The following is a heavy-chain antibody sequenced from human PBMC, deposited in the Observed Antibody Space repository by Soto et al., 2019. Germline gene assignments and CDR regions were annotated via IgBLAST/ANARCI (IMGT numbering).Heavy chain of an antibody. Sequence: EVQLVESGGGLVQPGGSLRLSCAASGFTFSSYWMSWVRQAPGKGLEWVANIKQDGSEKYYVYSVKGRFTISRDNAKNSLYLQMNSLRADATAVYYCAREGCSSTSCYWFDPWGQGTLVTVSS. CDR1: GFTFSSYW. J-gene: IGHJ5*02. CDR2: IKQDGSEK. V-gene: IGHV3-7*01. D-gene: IGHD2-2*01. CDR3: AREGCSSTSCYWFDP.